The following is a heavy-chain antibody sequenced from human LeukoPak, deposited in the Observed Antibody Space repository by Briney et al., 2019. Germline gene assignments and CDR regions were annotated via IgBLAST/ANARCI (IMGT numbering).Heavy chain of an antibody. Sequence: SETLSLTCTVSGGSISSYYWSWIRQPPGKGLEWIGYIYYSGSTNYNPSLKSRGTISVDTSNNQYSLKLTSVTAADTAVYYCASYDDVWGGSDYWGQGTLVTVSS. J-gene: IGHJ4*02. V-gene: IGHV4-59*01. CDR1: GGSISSYY. D-gene: IGHD3-16*01. CDR3: ASYDDVWGGSDY. CDR2: IYYSGST.